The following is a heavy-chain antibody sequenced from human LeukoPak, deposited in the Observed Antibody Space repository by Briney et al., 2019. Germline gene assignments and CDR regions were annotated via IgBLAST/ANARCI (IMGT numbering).Heavy chain of an antibody. CDR2: ISGSGGST. D-gene: IGHD6-19*01. CDR1: GGTFSSYA. J-gene: IGHJ4*02. CDR3: AKRRQWLADDY. Sequence: SCKASGGTFSSYAMSWVRQAPGKGLEWVSAISGSGGSTYYADSVKGRFTISRDNSKNTLYLQMNSLRAEDTAVYYCAKRRQWLADDYWGQGTLVTVSS. V-gene: IGHV3-23*01.